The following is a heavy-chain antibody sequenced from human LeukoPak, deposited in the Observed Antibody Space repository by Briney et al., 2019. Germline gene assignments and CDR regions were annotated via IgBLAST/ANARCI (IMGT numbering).Heavy chain of an antibody. D-gene: IGHD6-13*01. CDR2: IYPGDSDT. J-gene: IGHJ3*02. CDR1: GYSFTSYW. CDR3: ARSDSSSRDAFDI. Sequence: GESLKISCKGSGYSFTSYWIGWVRQMPGKGLEWMGIIYPGDSDTIYSPSFQGKVTISVDKSIITAYLQWSNLKASDTAMYYCARSDSSSRDAFDIWGQGTMVTVSS. V-gene: IGHV5-51*01.